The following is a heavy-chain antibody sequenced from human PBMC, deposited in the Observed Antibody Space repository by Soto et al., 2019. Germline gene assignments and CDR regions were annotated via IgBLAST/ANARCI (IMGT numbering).Heavy chain of an antibody. V-gene: IGHV3-30-3*01. CDR3: ARNFDSSGYYPFY. CDR2: ISNDGSNQ. D-gene: IGHD3-22*01. Sequence: SLRLSCAASGFTFSSFAMHWVRQAPGKGLEWVAVISNDGSNQYYADSVKGRFTISRDNANNTLHLQMDSLRAEDTAVYYCARNFDSSGYYPFYWGQGTLVTVSS. CDR1: GFTFSSFA. J-gene: IGHJ4*02.